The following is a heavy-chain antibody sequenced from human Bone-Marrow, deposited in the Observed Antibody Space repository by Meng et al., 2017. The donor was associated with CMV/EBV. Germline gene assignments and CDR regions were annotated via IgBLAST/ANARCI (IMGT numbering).Heavy chain of an antibody. D-gene: IGHD2-2*01. CDR3: ARESPYCSSTSCSNFDY. CDR2: IIPIFGTA. Sequence: SVKVSCKASGGTFSSYAISWVRQAPGQGLEWMGGIIPIFGTANYAQKFQGRVTITTDESTSTAYMELSSLRSDDTAVYYCARESPYCSSTSCSNFDYWGQGTRVTVSS. V-gene: IGHV1-69*05. J-gene: IGHJ4*02. CDR1: GGTFSSYA.